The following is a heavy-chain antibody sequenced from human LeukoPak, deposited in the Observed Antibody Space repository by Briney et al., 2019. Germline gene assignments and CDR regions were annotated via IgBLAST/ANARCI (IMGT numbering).Heavy chain of an antibody. CDR3: AKGSSWIQLWLLDY. J-gene: IGHJ4*02. Sequence: PGGSLRLSCAASGFTFSRYAMSWVRQAPGKGLEWVSAISGSGGSTYYADSVKGRFTISRDNSKNTLYLQMSSLRAEDTAVYYCAKGSSWIQLWLLDYWGQGTLVTVSS. V-gene: IGHV3-23*01. CDR1: GFTFSRYA. CDR2: ISGSGGST. D-gene: IGHD5-18*01.